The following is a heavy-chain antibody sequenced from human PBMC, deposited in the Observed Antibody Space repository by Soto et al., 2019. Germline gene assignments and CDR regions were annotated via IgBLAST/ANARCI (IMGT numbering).Heavy chain of an antibody. CDR2: ISGSGGST. CDR1: GFTFSSYA. CDR3: AKVGNYDFWSDYFDY. Sequence: GGSLRLSCAASGFTFSSYAMSWVRQAPGKGLEWVSAISGSGGSTYYADSVKGRFTISRDNSKNTLYLQMNSLRADDTAVYCWAKVGNYDFWSDYFDYWGQGTLVTVSS. V-gene: IGHV3-23*01. J-gene: IGHJ4*02. D-gene: IGHD3-3*01.